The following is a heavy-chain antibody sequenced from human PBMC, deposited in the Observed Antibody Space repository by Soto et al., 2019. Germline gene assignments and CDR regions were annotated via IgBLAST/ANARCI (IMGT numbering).Heavy chain of an antibody. CDR3: PRDPEVWDESVATRPSSYYYGMDV. CDR2: ISRSGDTI. Sequence: QKQLVESGGGSVKPGGSLRLSCAASGFTFSDHYMSWIRQAPGIGLEWVSYISRSGDTIYYADSVKGRFTISRDNAKNALYLRMNNLRGDDTAVYYCPRDPEVWDESVATRPSSYYYGMDVWGQGTTVTVSS. J-gene: IGHJ6*02. D-gene: IGHD3-10*01. CDR1: GFTFSDHY. V-gene: IGHV3-11*01.